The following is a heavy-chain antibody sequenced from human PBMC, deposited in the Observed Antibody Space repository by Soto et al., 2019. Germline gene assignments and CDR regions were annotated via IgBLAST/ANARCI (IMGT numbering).Heavy chain of an antibody. CDR3: ARAYLGRLPRRADYYYAMDV. Sequence: EVQLVESGGGSVQPGESLRLSCAASGFSFRDYDMHWVRQRKGKGLEWVSALGAARDPYYVGSVKGRFSVSRDNAQNSLFLQMNNLRVDDTAVYFCARAYLGRLPRRADYYYAMDVSGRGTTVTVSS. D-gene: IGHD1-26*01. J-gene: IGHJ6*02. V-gene: IGHV3-13*05. CDR2: LGAARDP. CDR1: GFSFRDYD.